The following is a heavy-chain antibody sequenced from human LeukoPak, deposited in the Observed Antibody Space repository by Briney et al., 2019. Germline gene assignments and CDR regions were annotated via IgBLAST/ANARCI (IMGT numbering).Heavy chain of an antibody. CDR1: GYTFNNYG. CDR3: ARYGIGYYDSSGYRNFDY. J-gene: IGHJ4*02. CDR2: ISAYNGDS. D-gene: IGHD3-22*01. Sequence: ASVKVSCKASGYTFNNYGISWVRQAPGQGLEWMGWISAYNGDSSYVQKLQGRVTMTTDTSTRTAYMELRSLRSDDTAVYYCARYGIGYYDSSGYRNFDYWGQGTLVTVSS. V-gene: IGHV1-18*01.